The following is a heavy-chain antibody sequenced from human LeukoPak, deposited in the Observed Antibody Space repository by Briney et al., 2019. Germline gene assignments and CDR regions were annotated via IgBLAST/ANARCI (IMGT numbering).Heavy chain of an antibody. CDR1: GDSISTYY. CDR3: ARRLRYDKSWEDWFDP. Sequence: PSETLSLTCSVSGDSISTYYWSWIRRPPGKGLEWIGYISSSGYTNYNPSLQSRVSMSVDMYRNHFSLRLRAVTAADTAVYYCARRLRYDKSWEDWFDPWGQGTLVTVSS. V-gene: IGHV4-4*09. CDR2: ISSSGYT. D-gene: IGHD1-26*01. J-gene: IGHJ5*02.